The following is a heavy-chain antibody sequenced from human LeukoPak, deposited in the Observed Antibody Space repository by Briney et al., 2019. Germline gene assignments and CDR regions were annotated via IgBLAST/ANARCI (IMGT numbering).Heavy chain of an antibody. Sequence: ASVKVSCKASGYTFTSYGISWVRQAPGQGLERMGWISAYNGNTNYAQKLQGRVTMTTDTSTSTAYMELRSLRSDDTAVYYCARGAYGDYAYWYFDLWGRGTLVTVSS. J-gene: IGHJ2*01. D-gene: IGHD4-17*01. CDR1: GYTFTSYG. CDR2: ISAYNGNT. CDR3: ARGAYGDYAYWYFDL. V-gene: IGHV1-18*01.